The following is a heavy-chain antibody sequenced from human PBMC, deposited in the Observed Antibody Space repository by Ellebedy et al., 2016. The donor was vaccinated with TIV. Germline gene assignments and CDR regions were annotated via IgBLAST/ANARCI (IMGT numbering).Heavy chain of an antibody. CDR1: GFIFSGFA. Sequence: LSLTCAASGFIFSGFAMFWVRQAPGKGLEWVAVISSDGNTKFYADSVKGRFTLSRDTSKNTVYLQMDSLRTEDTAVYYCARGPSTSAYLDSWGQGALVIVSS. CDR2: ISSDGNTK. CDR3: ARGPSTSAYLDS. V-gene: IGHV3-30-3*01. J-gene: IGHJ4*02.